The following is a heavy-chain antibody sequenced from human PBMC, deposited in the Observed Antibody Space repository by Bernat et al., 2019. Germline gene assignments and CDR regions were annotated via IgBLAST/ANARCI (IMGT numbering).Heavy chain of an antibody. Sequence: QVQLVESGGGVVQPGRSLRLSCAASGFTFSSYGMHWVRQAPGKGLEWVAVIWYDGSNKYYADSVKGRFTIPRDNSKNTLYLQMNSLRAEDTAVYYCARDWQQLRLGYFDYWGQGTLVTVSS. CDR3: ARDWQQLRLGYFDY. CDR2: IWYDGSNK. CDR1: GFTFSSYG. J-gene: IGHJ4*02. D-gene: IGHD6-13*01. V-gene: IGHV3-33*01.